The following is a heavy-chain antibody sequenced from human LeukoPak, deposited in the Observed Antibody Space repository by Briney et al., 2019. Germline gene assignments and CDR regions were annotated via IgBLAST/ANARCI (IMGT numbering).Heavy chain of an antibody. Sequence: GGSLRLXCAASGFTFSSYAMSWVRQAPGKGLEWVSAISGSGGSTYYADSVKGRFTISRDNSKNTLYLQMNSLRAEDTAVYYCAKGRTYYYGSGSYHWGQGTLVTVSS. CDR1: GFTFSSYA. V-gene: IGHV3-23*01. CDR2: ISGSGGST. CDR3: AKGRTYYYGSGSYH. J-gene: IGHJ5*02. D-gene: IGHD3-10*01.